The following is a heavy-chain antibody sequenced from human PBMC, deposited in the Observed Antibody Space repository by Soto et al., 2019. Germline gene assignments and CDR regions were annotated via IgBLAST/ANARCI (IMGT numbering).Heavy chain of an antibody. CDR2: INPNSGGT. J-gene: IGHJ4*02. CDR1: GYTFSGFY. V-gene: IGHV1-2*02. Sequence: ASVKVSCKASGYTFSGFYMHWVRQAPGQGLEWMGWINPNSGGTKSAEKFQGRVTMTRDTSISTAYMELSRLASDDTAVYYCASAAVTGTAGLDFWGQGTQVTVSS. D-gene: IGHD6-19*01. CDR3: ASAAVTGTAGLDF.